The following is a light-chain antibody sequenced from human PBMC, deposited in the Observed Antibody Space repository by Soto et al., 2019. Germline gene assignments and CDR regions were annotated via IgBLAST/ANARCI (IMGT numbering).Light chain of an antibody. V-gene: IGKV3-15*01. CDR2: GAS. CDR3: QQNNSWPRT. Sequence: EIVMTQSPATLSVSPGERATLSCRASQTVSSNLAWYQQKPGQAPRLLIYGASTRATGIPARFSGSGSGTEFTLTINNLQSEDFAVYYCQQNNSWPRTFGQGTKVDIK. J-gene: IGKJ1*01. CDR1: QTVSSN.